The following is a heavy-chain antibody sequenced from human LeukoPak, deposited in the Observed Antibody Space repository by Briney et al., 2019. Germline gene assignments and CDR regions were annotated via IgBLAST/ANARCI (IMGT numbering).Heavy chain of an antibody. D-gene: IGHD3-10*01. CDR1: GFTFNNYP. J-gene: IGHJ4*02. CDR3: ARDPKTGSPDYFDY. CDR2: IGNDGRFK. V-gene: IGHV3-30*04. Sequence: GTSLRLSCVTSGFTFNNYPMHWVRQAPGKGLEWVAVIGNDGRFKFHSDSVKGRFTISRDNSKNTLYLQMNSLRPEDTALYYCARDPKTGSPDYFDYWGQGTLVTVST.